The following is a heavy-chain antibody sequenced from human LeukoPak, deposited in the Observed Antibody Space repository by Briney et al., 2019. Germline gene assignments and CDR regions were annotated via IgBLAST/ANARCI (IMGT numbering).Heavy chain of an antibody. CDR1: GGSISSYY. V-gene: IGHV4-4*07. CDR2: IYTSGST. CDR3: ARGWFTYYDFWSGPFDY. J-gene: IGHJ4*02. D-gene: IGHD3-3*01. Sequence: PSETLSLTCTVSGGSISSYYWSWIRQPAGKGLEWIGRIYTSGSTNYNPSLKSRVTMSVDTSKNQFSLKLSSVTAADTAVYYCARGWFTYYDFWSGPFDYWGQGTLVTVSS.